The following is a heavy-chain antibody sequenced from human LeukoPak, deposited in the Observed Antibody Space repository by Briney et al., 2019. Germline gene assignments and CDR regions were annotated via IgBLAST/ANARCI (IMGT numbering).Heavy chain of an antibody. CDR3: ATAGGLGIQNYYYYMDV. J-gene: IGHJ6*03. D-gene: IGHD7-27*01. Sequence: GGSLRLSCAASGFTFSSYWMHWVRQAPGKGLVWVSRINSDGSSTSYADSVKGRFTISRDNAKNTLYLQMNSLRAEDTAVYYCATAGGLGIQNYYYYMDVWGKGTTVTVSS. CDR2: INSDGSST. CDR1: GFTFSSYW. V-gene: IGHV3-74*01.